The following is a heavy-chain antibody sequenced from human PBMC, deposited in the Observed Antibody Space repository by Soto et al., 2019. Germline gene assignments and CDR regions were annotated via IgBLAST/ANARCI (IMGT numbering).Heavy chain of an antibody. V-gene: IGHV4-59*08. D-gene: IGHD3-22*01. CDR2: IRYSGST. CDR1: GDSISDYY. J-gene: IGHJ4*02. CDR3: ARHGLGDYDSSGYSYLFHY. Sequence: SETLSLTCTVSGDSISDYYWSWIRQPPGKGLEWIGYIRYSGSTNYNPSLKSRVTISVDTSKNQFSLKLSSVTAADTAVYYCARHGLGDYDSSGYSYLFHYWGQGTRVTVAS.